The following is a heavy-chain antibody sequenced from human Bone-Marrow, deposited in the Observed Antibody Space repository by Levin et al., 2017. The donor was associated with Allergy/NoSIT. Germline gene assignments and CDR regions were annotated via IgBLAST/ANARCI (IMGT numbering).Heavy chain of an antibody. CDR2: IYYSGST. CDR3: ARAIPSGGNSYYYYYMDV. CDR1: GGSISGYY. D-gene: IGHD4-23*01. V-gene: IGHV4-59*01. Sequence: SETLSLTCTVSGGSISGYYWSWIRQPPEKGLEWIGYIYYSGSTKYNASLKSRVTISVDTSKNQFSLKLTAVTAADPAVSYCARAIPSGGNSYYYYYMDVWGKGTTVTVSS. J-gene: IGHJ6*03.